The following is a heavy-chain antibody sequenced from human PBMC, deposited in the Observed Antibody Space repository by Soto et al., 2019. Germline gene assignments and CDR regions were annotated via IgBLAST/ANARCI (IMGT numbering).Heavy chain of an antibody. V-gene: IGHV3-23*01. Sequence: GGSLRLSCAASGFTFSSYAMSWVRQAPGKGLEWVSAISGSGGSTYYADSVKGRFTISRDNSKNTLYLQMNSLRAEDTAVYYCAKDKLGRPIRYYFAYWGQGTLVTVSS. CDR2: ISGSGGST. D-gene: IGHD2-15*01. J-gene: IGHJ4*02. CDR3: AKDKLGRPIRYYFAY. CDR1: GFTFSSYA.